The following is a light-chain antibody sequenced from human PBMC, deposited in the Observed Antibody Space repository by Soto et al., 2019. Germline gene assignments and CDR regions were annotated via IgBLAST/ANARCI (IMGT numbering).Light chain of an antibody. Sequence: DIQMTQSPSSLSASVGDRVTITCRASQGIRNYVARYQQKPGNVPKLLIYAPSTLHSAVHARVSGSGSGTDFTLTNSSLQPEDVATYYCQKYNRAPPFTFGPGTKVDIK. CDR3: QKYNRAPPFT. J-gene: IGKJ3*01. V-gene: IGKV1-27*01. CDR1: QGIRNY. CDR2: APS.